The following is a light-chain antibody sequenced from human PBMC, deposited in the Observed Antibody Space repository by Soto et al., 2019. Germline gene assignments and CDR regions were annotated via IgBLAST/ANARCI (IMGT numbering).Light chain of an antibody. CDR1: QSISSY. V-gene: IGKV1-39*01. CDR3: QQSYSTPHT. CDR2: AAS. Sequence: DIQMTQSPSSLSASVGDRVTITCRASQSISSYLNWYQQKPRKAPKLLIYAASSLQSGVPSRFSGSGSGTDFTLTISSLQPEDFATYYCQQSYSTPHTFGGGTKVESK. J-gene: IGKJ4*01.